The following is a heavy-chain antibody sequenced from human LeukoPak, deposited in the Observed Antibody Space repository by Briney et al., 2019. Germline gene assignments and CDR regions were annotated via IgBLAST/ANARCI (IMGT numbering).Heavy chain of an antibody. Sequence: PGGSLRLSCAASGFTFSSYAMHWVRQAPGKGLEWVAVISYDGSNKYYADSVKGRFTISRDNAKNSLYLQMNSLRAEDTAVYYCARDRWELPELFDYWGQGTLVTVSS. V-gene: IGHV3-30*04. CDR3: ARDRWELPELFDY. CDR1: GFTFSSYA. D-gene: IGHD1-26*01. CDR2: ISYDGSNK. J-gene: IGHJ4*02.